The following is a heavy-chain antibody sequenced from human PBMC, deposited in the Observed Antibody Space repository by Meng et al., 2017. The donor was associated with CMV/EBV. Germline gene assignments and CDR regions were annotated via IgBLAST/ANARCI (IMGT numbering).Heavy chain of an antibody. J-gene: IGHJ4*02. D-gene: IGHD3-3*01. CDR1: GGSISSYY. V-gene: IGHV3-7*01. CDR2: IKQDGSEK. Sequence: GGSLRLSCTVSGGSISSYYWSWIRQPPGKGLEWVANIKQDGSEKYYVDSVKGRFTISRDNAKNSLYLQMNSLRAEDTAVYYCATDPTYYDFWSSHFIDYWGQGTLVTVSS. CDR3: ATDPTYYDFWSSHFIDY.